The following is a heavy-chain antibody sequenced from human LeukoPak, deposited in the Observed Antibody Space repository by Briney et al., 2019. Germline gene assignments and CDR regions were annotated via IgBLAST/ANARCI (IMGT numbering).Heavy chain of an antibody. D-gene: IGHD3-3*02. CDR2: VNPNSGGT. V-gene: IGHV1-2*02. J-gene: IGHJ2*01. CDR3: ARMKDISSWYFDL. CDR1: GYTFTGYY. Sequence: ASVKVSCKASGYTFTGYYMHWVRQAPGQGLEWMGWVNPNSGGTNYAQKFQGRVTMTRDTSISTAYMELSRLRSDDTAVYYCARMKDISSWYFDLWGRGTLVTVSS.